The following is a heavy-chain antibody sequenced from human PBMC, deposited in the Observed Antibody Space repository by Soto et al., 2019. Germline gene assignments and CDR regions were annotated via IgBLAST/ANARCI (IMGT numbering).Heavy chain of an antibody. CDR2: IYSGGST. Sequence: GGSLRLSCAASGFTVSRNYMSWVRQAPGKGLEWVSVIYSGGSTYYADSVKGRFTISRDNSKNTLYLQMNSLRAEDTAVYYCARELRYFDWLPNYYYGMDVWGQGTTLTVSS. CDR1: GFTVSRNY. V-gene: IGHV3-53*01. CDR3: ARELRYFDWLPNYYYGMDV. J-gene: IGHJ6*02. D-gene: IGHD3-9*01.